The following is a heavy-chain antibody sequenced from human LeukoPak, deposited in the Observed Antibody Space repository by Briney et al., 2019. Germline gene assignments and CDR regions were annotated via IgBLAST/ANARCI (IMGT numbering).Heavy chain of an antibody. J-gene: IGHJ4*02. D-gene: IGHD5-18*01. V-gene: IGHV4-59*12. Sequence: SSETLSLTCTVSDDSITMYYWTWIRQPPGKALEWIGYIYYSGSTNYNPSLKSRVTISVDTSKNQFSLKLSSVTAADTAVYYCARVWIQLWLFSRGPFDYWGQGTLVTVSS. CDR2: IYYSGST. CDR1: DDSITMYY. CDR3: ARVWIQLWLFSRGPFDY.